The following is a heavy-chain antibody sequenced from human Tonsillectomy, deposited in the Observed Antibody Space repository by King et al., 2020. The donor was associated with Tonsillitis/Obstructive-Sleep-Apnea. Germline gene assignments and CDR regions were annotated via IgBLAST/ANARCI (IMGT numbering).Heavy chain of an antibody. CDR1: GYTFTSYG. V-gene: IGHV1-18*01. Sequence: QLVQSGAEVKKPGASVKVSCKASGYTFTSYGISWVRQAPGQRLEWMGWISVYNGKTNYAQKLQGRVTMTTETSTRTAYMGLRSLRSDDTAVYFCARYIVVVIGSYYYMDVWGKGTTVTVSS. CDR3: ARYIVVVIGSYYYMDV. J-gene: IGHJ6*03. D-gene: IGHD2-21*01. CDR2: ISVYNGKT.